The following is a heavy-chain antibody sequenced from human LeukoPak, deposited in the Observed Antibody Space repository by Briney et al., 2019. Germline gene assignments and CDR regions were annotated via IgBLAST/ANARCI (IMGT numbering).Heavy chain of an antibody. CDR2: IKQDGSEK. J-gene: IGHJ4*02. V-gene: IGHV3-7*01. Sequence: GGSLRLSCAASGWTFSSYWRSWVRQPPGKGLELLANIKQDGSEKYYVDSVKGRFTISRVNARNSLYLQMNSLRAEDTAVYYCARIPRYCIGGTCYLGTEYWGQGTLVTVSS. CDR3: ARIPRYCIGGTCYLGTEY. CDR1: GWTFSSYW. D-gene: IGHD2-15*01.